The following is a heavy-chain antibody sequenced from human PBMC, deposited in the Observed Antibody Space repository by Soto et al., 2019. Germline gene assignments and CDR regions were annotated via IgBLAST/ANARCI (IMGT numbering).Heavy chain of an antibody. J-gene: IGHJ4*02. CDR1: GYTFTGYY. V-gene: IGHV1-2*04. CDR3: ARDSAVAGTGLVTD. D-gene: IGHD6-19*01. CDR2: INPNSGGT. Sequence: QVQLVQSGAEVKKPGASVKVSCKASGYTFTGYYMYWVRQAPGQGLEWMGWINPNSGGTNYAQKFQGWVTMTRDTSISTAYMELSRLRSDDTAVYYCARDSAVAGTGLVTDWGQGTLVTVSS.